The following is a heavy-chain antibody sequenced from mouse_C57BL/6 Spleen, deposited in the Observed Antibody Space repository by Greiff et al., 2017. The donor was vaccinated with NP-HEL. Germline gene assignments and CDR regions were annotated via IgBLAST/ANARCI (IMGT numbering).Heavy chain of an antibody. CDR1: GYTFTSYW. D-gene: IGHD6-1*01. V-gene: IGHV1-53*01. Sequence: QVQLQQSGTELVKPGASVKLSCKASGYTFTSYWMHWVKQRPGQGLEWIGNINPSNGGTNYNEKFKSKATLTVDKSSSTAYMQLSSLTSEDSAVYYCARWGQGYYAMDYWGQGTSVTVSS. CDR2: INPSNGGT. J-gene: IGHJ4*01. CDR3: ARWGQGYYAMDY.